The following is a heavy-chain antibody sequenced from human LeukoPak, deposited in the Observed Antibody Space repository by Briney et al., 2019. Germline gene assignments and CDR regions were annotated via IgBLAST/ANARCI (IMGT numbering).Heavy chain of an antibody. D-gene: IGHD6-13*01. CDR2: IYSGAGT. V-gene: IGHV3-66*02. CDR1: GFTVSSHY. CDR3: ARDRGFSSSWRLFVY. Sequence: GGSLRLSCAASGFTVSSHYMSWVRQAPGKGLDWVSVIYSGAGTSYADSVQGRFTISRDNSKNTLYLQMNSLRVEDTAVYYCARDRGFSSSWRLFVYWGQGTLVTVSS. J-gene: IGHJ4*02.